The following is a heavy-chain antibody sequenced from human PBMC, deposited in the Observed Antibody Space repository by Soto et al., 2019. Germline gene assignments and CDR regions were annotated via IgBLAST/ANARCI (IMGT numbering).Heavy chain of an antibody. D-gene: IGHD3-9*01. CDR1: GFTFSSYA. V-gene: IGHV3-23*01. CDR3: ARYQHTYYDILTGYYRPGSWFDP. CDR2: ISGSGGST. J-gene: IGHJ5*02. Sequence: PGGSLRLSCAASGFTFSSYAMSWVRQAPGKGLEWVSAISGSGGSTYYADSVKGRFTISRDNSKNTLYLQMNSLRAEDPAVYYCARYQHTYYDILTGYYRPGSWFDPWGQGTLVTVSS.